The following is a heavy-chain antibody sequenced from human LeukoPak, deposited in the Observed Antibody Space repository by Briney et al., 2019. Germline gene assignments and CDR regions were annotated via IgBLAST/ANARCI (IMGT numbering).Heavy chain of an antibody. J-gene: IGHJ6*03. V-gene: IGHV1-18*01. CDR3: ARWVVPAAIRTPYYYYYMDV. CDR1: GYTFTSYG. Sequence: GASVKVSCKASGYTFTSYGISWVRQAPGQGLEWMGWISAYNGNTNYAQKLQGRVTMTTDTSTSTAYMELRSLRSDDTAVYYCARWVVPAAIRTPYYYYYMDVWGKGTTVTVSS. CDR2: ISAYNGNT. D-gene: IGHD2-2*01.